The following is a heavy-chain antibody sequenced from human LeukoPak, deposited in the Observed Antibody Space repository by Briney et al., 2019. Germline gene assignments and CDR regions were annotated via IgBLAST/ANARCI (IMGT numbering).Heavy chain of an antibody. Sequence: GGSLRLSCAASGFTFSSYSMNWVRQAPGKGLEWVSSISSSSSYIYYADSVKGRFTISRDNAKNSLYLQMNSLRAEDTAVYYCARDKEVTLYCSSTSCYTPPGYWGQGTLVTVSS. J-gene: IGHJ4*02. CDR2: ISSSSSYI. CDR1: GFTFSSYS. D-gene: IGHD2-2*02. CDR3: ARDKEVTLYCSSTSCYTPPGY. V-gene: IGHV3-21*01.